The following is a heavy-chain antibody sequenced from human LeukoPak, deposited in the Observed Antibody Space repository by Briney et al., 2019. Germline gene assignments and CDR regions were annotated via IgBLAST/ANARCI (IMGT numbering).Heavy chain of an antibody. Sequence: GGSLRLSCAASGFTFSSYGIHWVRQAPGKGLEWVAVIWYDGSKKYYADYVKGRFTISRDNSKTTLYLQINSLRVEDTAVYYCARTLSSSWYFAFDLWGQGTMVTVSS. CDR1: GFTFSSYG. CDR3: ARTLSSSWYFAFDL. J-gene: IGHJ3*01. V-gene: IGHV3-33*01. CDR2: IWYDGSKK. D-gene: IGHD6-13*01.